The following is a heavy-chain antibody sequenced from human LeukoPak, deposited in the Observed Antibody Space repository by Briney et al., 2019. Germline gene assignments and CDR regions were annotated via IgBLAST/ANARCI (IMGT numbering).Heavy chain of an antibody. J-gene: IGHJ4*02. CDR3: STDSPTGFDH. CDR1: GASIRSYY. D-gene: IGHD2-8*02. CDR2: IYHTGST. V-gene: IGHV4-59*01. Sequence: SETLSLTCTVSGASIRSYYWSWTRQTPGKGLEWIGCIYHTGSTKYNPSLKSRVTISIDTSKNHFSLTPTSVTAADTAVYYCSTDSPTGFDHWGQGALVTVSS.